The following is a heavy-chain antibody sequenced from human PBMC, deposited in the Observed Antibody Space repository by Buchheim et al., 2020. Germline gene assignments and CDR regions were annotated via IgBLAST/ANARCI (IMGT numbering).Heavy chain of an antibody. CDR1: GFTFSDYY. V-gene: IGHV3-11*05. Sequence: QVQLVESGGGMVKPGGSLRLSCAASGFTFSDYYLTWIRQAPGKGLEWVSYISSSSTYTDYADSVRGRFPISRDNAKKSLYLQMNSLRAEDTAVYYCASPSRGYFYYLDVWGQGTT. CDR3: ASPSRGYFYYLDV. CDR2: ISSSSTYT. D-gene: IGHD3-10*01. J-gene: IGHJ6*03.